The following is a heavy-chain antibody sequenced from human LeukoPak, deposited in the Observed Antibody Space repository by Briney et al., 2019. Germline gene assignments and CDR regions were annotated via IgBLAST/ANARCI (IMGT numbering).Heavy chain of an antibody. CDR1: GCTFNSYG. Sequence: GASVKVFCKASGCTFNSYGISWVRQAPGQGLEWMGWISAYNGDTNYAQKFQGRVTMTTDTSTSTAYMELRSLRSDDTAVYYCARDHGGSSGGWYWNVDIWFDPWGQGTLVTVSS. J-gene: IGHJ5*02. V-gene: IGHV1-18*01. D-gene: IGHD6-19*01. CDR3: ARDHGGSSGGWYWNVDIWFDP. CDR2: ISAYNGDT.